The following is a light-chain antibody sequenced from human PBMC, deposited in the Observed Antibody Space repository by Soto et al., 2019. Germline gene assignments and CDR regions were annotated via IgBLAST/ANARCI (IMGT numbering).Light chain of an antibody. V-gene: IGKV3-11*01. J-gene: IGKJ1*01. CDR1: QSISDT. CDR2: DAS. Sequence: EIVMTQSPATLSVSPGGRATLSCRASQSISDTLAWYQQKPGQAPRLLIYDASSRATGIPDRFSGSGSETDFTLTISSLEPEDLAVYYGQQSYNWPPGTVGQGTKGDIK. CDR3: QQSYNWPPGT.